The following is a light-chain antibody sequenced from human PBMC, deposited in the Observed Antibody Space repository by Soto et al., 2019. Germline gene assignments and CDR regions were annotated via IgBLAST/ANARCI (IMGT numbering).Light chain of an antibody. CDR1: SSDVGGYDY. J-gene: IGLJ1*01. Sequence: QSVLAQPASVSGSPGQSITISCTGTSSDVGGYDYVSWYQQHPGTAPRLIIFEVTNRPSGVSNRFSGSKSGNTASLTISGLQAEDEADYYCTSYTSSSTKVFGTGTK. CDR3: TSYTSSSTKV. CDR2: EVT. V-gene: IGLV2-14*01.